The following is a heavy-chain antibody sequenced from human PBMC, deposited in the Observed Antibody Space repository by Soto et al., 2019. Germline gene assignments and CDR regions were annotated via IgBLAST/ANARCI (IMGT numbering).Heavy chain of an antibody. CDR1: GFTFDDYA. CDR2: ISWNSGSI. Sequence: GGSLRLSCAASGFTFDDYAMHWVRQAPGKGLEWVSGISWNSGSIGYADSVKGRFTISRDNAKNSLYLQMNSLRAEDTALYYRAKDTDYGDYAFDIWGQGTMVTVSS. V-gene: IGHV3-9*01. D-gene: IGHD4-17*01. CDR3: AKDTDYGDYAFDI. J-gene: IGHJ3*02.